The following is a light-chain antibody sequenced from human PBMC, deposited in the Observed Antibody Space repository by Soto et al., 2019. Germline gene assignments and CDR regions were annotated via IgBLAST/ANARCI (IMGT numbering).Light chain of an antibody. CDR1: SGSVSTSYY. Sequence: QTVVTQEPSFSVSPGGTVTLTCGLSSGSVSTSYYPSWYQQTPGQAPRTLIDSTNTRSSGVPDRFSGSILGNKAALTITGAQADDESDYYCVLYMGSGIRVFGGGTNLTVL. CDR2: STN. V-gene: IGLV8-61*01. CDR3: VLYMGSGIRV. J-gene: IGLJ3*02.